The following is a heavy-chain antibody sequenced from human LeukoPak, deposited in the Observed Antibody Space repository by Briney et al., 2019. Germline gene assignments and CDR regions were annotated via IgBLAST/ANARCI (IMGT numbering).Heavy chain of an antibody. CDR3: ARDLRYCGGDCYPYYYYGMDV. Sequence: ASVKVSCKASGYTFTSYAMNWVRQAPGQGLEWMGWINTNTGNPTYAQGFTGQFVFSLDTSVSTAYLQISSLKAEDTAVYYCARDLRYCGGDCYPYYYYGMDVWGQGTTVTVSS. CDR2: INTNTGNP. V-gene: IGHV7-4-1*02. J-gene: IGHJ6*02. CDR1: GYTFTSYA. D-gene: IGHD2-21*02.